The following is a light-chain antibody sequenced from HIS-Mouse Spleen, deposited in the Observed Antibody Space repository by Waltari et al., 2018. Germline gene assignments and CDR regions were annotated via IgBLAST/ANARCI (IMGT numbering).Light chain of an antibody. V-gene: IGLV2-23*01. CDR1: SSYGGSYNL. CDR2: EGS. Sequence: QSALTQPASGSGSPGQSITISCTGTSSYGGSYNLVSWYQQHPGKDPKRMMYEGSKRPSGVSNRFSGSKSGNTASLTISGLQAEDEADYYCCSYAGSSTWVFGGGTKLTVL. J-gene: IGLJ3*02. CDR3: CSYAGSSTWV.